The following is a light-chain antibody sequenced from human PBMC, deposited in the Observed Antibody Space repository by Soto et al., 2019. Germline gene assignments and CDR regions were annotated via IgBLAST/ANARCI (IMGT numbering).Light chain of an antibody. CDR2: AVS. Sequence: QSALTQPASVSGSPGQSITISCTGTSSDVGGYNHVSWYQHSPGKAPKLILFAVSDRPSGVSRRFSGSTSGNTASLTISGLPAEDEADYYCCSYTSLSTVVFGGGTKLTVL. CDR1: SSDVGGYNH. J-gene: IGLJ2*01. V-gene: IGLV2-14*01. CDR3: CSYTSLSTVV.